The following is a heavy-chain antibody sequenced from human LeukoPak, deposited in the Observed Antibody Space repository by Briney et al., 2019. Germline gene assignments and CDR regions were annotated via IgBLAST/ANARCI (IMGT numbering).Heavy chain of an antibody. V-gene: IGHV3-64*02. J-gene: IGHJ5*02. CDR3: ARIGMENFYDL. CDR1: GFTFSGFS. CDR2: ITGNGDKT. Sequence: GGSLRLSCAASGFTFSGFSMHWIRQAPGRGLEYVSAITGNGDKTFYTDSVRGRFTIFRDNSKNTLLLQMGSLRGEDTALYFCARIGMENFYDLWGQGTLVTVSS. D-gene: IGHD2/OR15-2a*01.